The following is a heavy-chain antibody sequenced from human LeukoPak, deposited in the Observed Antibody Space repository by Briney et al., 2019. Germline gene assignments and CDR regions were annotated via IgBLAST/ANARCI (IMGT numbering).Heavy chain of an antibody. J-gene: IGHJ5*02. V-gene: IGHV4-59*01. CDR2: IYYSGST. CDR1: GGSISGYY. CDR3: ARGGLVWFDP. D-gene: IGHD2-21*01. Sequence: PSETLSLTCTVFGGSISGYYWSWIRQPAGKGLEWIGYIYYSGSTNYNPSLKSRVTISVDTSKNQFSLKLSSVTAADTAVYYCARGGLVWFDPWGQGTLVTVSS.